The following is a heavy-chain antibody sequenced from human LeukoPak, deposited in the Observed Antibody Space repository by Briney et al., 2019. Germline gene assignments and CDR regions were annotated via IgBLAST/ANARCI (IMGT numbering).Heavy chain of an antibody. CDR3: AKESQLTGDPGYAFDI. CDR1: GFTFSSYA. Sequence: PGGSLRLSCAASGFTFSSYAMSWVRQAPGKGLEWVSAISGSGGSTYYAGSVKGRFTISRDNSKNTLYLQMNSLRAEDTAVYYCAKESQLTGDPGYAFDIWGQGTMVTVSS. V-gene: IGHV3-23*01. D-gene: IGHD7-27*01. J-gene: IGHJ3*02. CDR2: ISGSGGST.